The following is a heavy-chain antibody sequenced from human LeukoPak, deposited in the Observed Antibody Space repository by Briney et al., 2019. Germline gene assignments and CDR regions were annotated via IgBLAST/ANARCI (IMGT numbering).Heavy chain of an antibody. CDR2: INHSGST. CDR3: ARHSMIAVADTETYYLDY. Sequence: GSLRLSCAASGFTFSSYEMNWVRQPPGKGLEWIGEINHSGSTNYNPSLKSRVTISVDTSKNQFSLKLSSVTAADTAVYYCARHSMIAVADTETYYLDYWGQGTLVTVSS. CDR1: GFTFSSYE. V-gene: IGHV4-34*01. D-gene: IGHD6-19*01. J-gene: IGHJ4*02.